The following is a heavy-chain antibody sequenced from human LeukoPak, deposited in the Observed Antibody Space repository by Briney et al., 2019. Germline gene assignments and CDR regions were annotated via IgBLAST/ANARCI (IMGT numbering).Heavy chain of an antibody. CDR1: GFTFSSYA. CDR3: ARGGYDILTGYQPPGY. CDR2: ISGSGGST. J-gene: IGHJ4*02. Sequence: GSLRLSCAASGFTFSSYAMSWVRQAPGKGLEWVSAISGSGGSTYYADSVKGRFTISRDNSKNTLYLQMNSLRAEDTAVYYCARGGYDILTGYQPPGYWGQGTLVTVSS. V-gene: IGHV3-23*01. D-gene: IGHD3-9*01.